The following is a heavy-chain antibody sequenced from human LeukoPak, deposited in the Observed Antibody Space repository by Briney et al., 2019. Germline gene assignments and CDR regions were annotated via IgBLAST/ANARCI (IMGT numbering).Heavy chain of an antibody. J-gene: IGHJ5*02. CDR1: GGSFSGYY. CDR2: INHSGST. V-gene: IGHV4-34*01. CDR3: ARGLVVRGVVPRNRFDP. Sequence: SETLSLTCAVYGGSFSGYYWSWIRQPPGKGLEWIGEINHSGSTNYNPSLKSRVTISVDTSKNQFSLKLSSVTAADTAVYYCARGLVVRGVVPRNRFDPWGQGTLVTVSS. D-gene: IGHD3-10*01.